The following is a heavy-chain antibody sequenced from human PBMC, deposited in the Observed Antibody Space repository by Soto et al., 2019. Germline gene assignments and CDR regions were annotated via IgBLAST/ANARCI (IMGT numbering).Heavy chain of an antibody. CDR3: ARGDTAVELPYEY. J-gene: IGHJ4*02. D-gene: IGHD1-7*01. CDR2: INPSGGST. Sequence: QVQLVQSGAEVKKPGASVKVPCKASGYTFTRYDMHWVRQAPGQGLEWMGIINPSGGSTSYAPKFQGRVTMTRDTSTRTVYMELSSLRSEDTAVYYCARGDTAVELPYEYWGQGTLVTVSS. V-gene: IGHV1-46*01. CDR1: GYTFTRYD.